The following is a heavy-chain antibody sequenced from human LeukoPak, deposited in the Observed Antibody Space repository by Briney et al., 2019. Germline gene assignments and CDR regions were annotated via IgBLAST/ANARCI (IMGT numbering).Heavy chain of an antibody. CDR1: GFTLNTYG. Sequence: PGRSLRLSCVDSGFTLNTYGIHSVRHAPGKGLEWVAGISVDGNNKNDSDSVKGRFTISRDKSKNTLYLQMNSLRAEDTAVYYCAKAAYCTSTSCHFSGYAQRPLDSWGQGTLVTVSS. J-gene: IGHJ4*02. V-gene: IGHV3-30*18. CDR2: ISVDGNNK. D-gene: IGHD2-2*01. CDR3: AKAAYCTSTSCHFSGYAQRPLDS.